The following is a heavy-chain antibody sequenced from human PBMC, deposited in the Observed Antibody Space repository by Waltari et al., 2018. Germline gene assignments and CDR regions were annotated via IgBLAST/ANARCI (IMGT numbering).Heavy chain of an antibody. V-gene: IGHV5-10-1*03. Sequence: EVQLVQSGAEVKKPGESLRISCKGSGYSFTRFWITWLRQMPGKGLEWMGRIDPSDSDIDYSPSFQGHVTISVDNSITTAYLQWNSLKASDTAMYYCARHFVGNSPEFDYWGQGTLVTVSS. CDR1: GYSFTRFW. CDR3: ARHFVGNSPEFDY. CDR2: IDPSDSDI. J-gene: IGHJ4*02. D-gene: IGHD3-3*02.